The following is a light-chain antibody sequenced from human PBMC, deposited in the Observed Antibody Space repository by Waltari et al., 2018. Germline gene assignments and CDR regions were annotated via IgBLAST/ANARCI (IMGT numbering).Light chain of an antibody. Sequence: QSVLTQPPSVSAAPGQRVTISCSGGSSNIGNNYVSWYRQFPGTAPKLLIDEDRERPSGIPGRCSGAKSGTSATLDSTGRQAGDEADYYCGTWDSSLSGAVFGGGTHLTVL. CDR3: GTWDSSLSGAV. V-gene: IGLV1-51*02. CDR1: SSNIGNNY. J-gene: IGLJ7*01. CDR2: EDR.